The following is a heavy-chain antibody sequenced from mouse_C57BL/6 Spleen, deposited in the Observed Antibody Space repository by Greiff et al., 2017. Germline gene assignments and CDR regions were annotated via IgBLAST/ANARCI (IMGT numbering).Heavy chain of an antibody. J-gene: IGHJ1*03. V-gene: IGHV5-16*01. CDR3: ARDTVVVPFDV. Sequence: DVKLVESEGGLVQPGSSMKLSCTASGFTFSDSYMAWVRQVPEKGLEWVANINYDGSSTYYLDSLKSRFIISRDNAKNILYLQMSSLKSEDTSTYYCARDTVVVPFDVWGTGTTLTVSS. CDR1: GFTFSDSY. D-gene: IGHD1-1*01. CDR2: INYDGSST.